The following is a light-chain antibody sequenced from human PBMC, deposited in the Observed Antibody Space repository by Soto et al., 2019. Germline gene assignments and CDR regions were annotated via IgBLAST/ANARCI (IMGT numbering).Light chain of an antibody. CDR1: SSNIGNNY. CDR3: GTWDSSLSRGV. J-gene: IGLJ2*01. CDR2: DNN. V-gene: IGLV1-51*01. Sequence: QSVLTQPPSVSEAPGQKVTISCSGSSSNIGNNYVSWYQQLPGTAPKLLIYDNNKRPSGIPDRFSGSKSGTSATLGITGLQTGDEADYYCGTWDSSLSRGVFGGGTKLTVL.